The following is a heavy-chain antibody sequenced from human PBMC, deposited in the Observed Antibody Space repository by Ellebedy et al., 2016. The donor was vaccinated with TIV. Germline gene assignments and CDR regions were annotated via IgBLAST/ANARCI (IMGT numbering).Heavy chain of an antibody. CDR2: IYHSGST. CDR1: GGSISSSNW. CDR3: ARSPPPRTGTHDY. V-gene: IGHV4-4*02. D-gene: IGHD1-1*01. Sequence: MPSETLSLTCAVSGGSISSSNWWSWVRQPPGKGLEWIGEIYHSGSTNYNPSLKSRVTISVDKSKNHFSLKLSSVTAADTAVYYCARSPPPRTGTHDYWGQGTLVTVSS. J-gene: IGHJ4*02.